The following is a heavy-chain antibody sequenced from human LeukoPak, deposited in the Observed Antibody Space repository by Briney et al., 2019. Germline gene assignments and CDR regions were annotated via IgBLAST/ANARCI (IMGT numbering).Heavy chain of an antibody. CDR1: GGSISSYY. D-gene: IGHD6-19*01. CDR3: ARPYSSGYRGAFDI. CDR2: IYTSGST. Sequence: TPSETLSLTCTVSGGSISSYYWSWIRQPAGKGLEWIGRIYTSGSTNYNPSLKSRVTMSVDTSKNQFSLKLSSVTAADTAVYYCARPYSSGYRGAFDIWGQGTMVTVSS. J-gene: IGHJ3*02. V-gene: IGHV4-4*07.